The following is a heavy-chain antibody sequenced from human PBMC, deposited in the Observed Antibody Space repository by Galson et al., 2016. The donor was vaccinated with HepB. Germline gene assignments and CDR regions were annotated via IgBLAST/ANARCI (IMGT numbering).Heavy chain of an antibody. D-gene: IGHD3-10*01. J-gene: IGHJ4*02. CDR3: ASSVRGSGSPPGGY. CDR2: FNSDGSST. CDR1: GFTFSTYW. Sequence: SLRLSCAASGFTFSTYWMHWVRQAPGKGLVWVSRFNSDGSSTGFADSVKGRFTISRDNAKNTLYLQMNSLRAEDTAVYYCASSVRGSGSPPGGYWGQGTLVTVSS. V-gene: IGHV3-74*01.